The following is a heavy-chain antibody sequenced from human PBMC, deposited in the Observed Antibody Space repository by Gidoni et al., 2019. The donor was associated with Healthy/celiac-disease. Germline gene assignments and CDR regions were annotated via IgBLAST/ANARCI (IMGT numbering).Heavy chain of an antibody. D-gene: IGHD3-10*01. CDR1: GFTFDDYG. V-gene: IGHV3-20*04. CDR2: INWNGGST. CDR3: ARSLGWFGELPNYYYYYMDV. Sequence: EVQLVESGGGVVRPGGSLRLSCAASGFTFDDYGMSWVRQAPGKGLEWVSGINWNGGSTGYADSVKGRFTISRDNAKNSLYLQMNSLRAEDTALYYCARSLGWFGELPNYYYYYMDVWGKGTTVTVSS. J-gene: IGHJ6*03.